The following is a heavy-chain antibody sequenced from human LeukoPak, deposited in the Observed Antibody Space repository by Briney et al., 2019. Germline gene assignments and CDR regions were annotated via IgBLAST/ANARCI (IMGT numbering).Heavy chain of an antibody. Sequence: ASVKVSCKASGYTFTSYYMHWVRQAPGQGLEWMGLINPSGGSRNYAQKFQGRVTMTRDTSTSTVYMELSSLRSEDTAVYYCARGRGYCSGGSCYSGILGDYSRGYFDYWGQGTLVTVSS. CDR1: GYTFTSYY. V-gene: IGHV1-46*01. CDR2: INPSGGSR. J-gene: IGHJ4*02. CDR3: ARGRGYCSGGSCYSGILGDYSRGYFDY. D-gene: IGHD2-15*01.